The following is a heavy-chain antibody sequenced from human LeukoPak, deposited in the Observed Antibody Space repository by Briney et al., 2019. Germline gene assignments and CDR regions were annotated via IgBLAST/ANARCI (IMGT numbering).Heavy chain of an antibody. D-gene: IGHD3-3*01. CDR3: ARAHETYYDFWSGYSNWFDP. CDR2: IKQDGSEK. V-gene: IGHV3-7*01. J-gene: IGHJ5*02. Sequence: PGGSLRLSCAASGFTFSSYWMSWVRQAPGKGLEWVANIKQDGSEKYYVDSVKGRFTISRDNAKNSLYLQMNSLRAEDTAVYYCARAHETYYDFWSGYSNWFDPWGQGTLVTVSS. CDR1: GFTFSSYW.